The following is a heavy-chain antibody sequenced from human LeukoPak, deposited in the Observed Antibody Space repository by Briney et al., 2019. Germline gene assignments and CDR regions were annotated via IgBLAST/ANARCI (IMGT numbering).Heavy chain of an antibody. V-gene: IGHV3-7*01. CDR1: GFTFSSYA. J-gene: IGHJ4*02. CDR3: ARDLGVYYDFWSAPDY. D-gene: IGHD3-3*01. Sequence: PGGSLRLSCAASGFTFSSYAMHWVRQAPGKGLEWVANIKQDGSEKYYVDSVKGRFTISRDNAKNSLYLQMNSLRAEDTAVYYCARDLGVYYDFWSAPDYWGQGTLVTVSS. CDR2: IKQDGSEK.